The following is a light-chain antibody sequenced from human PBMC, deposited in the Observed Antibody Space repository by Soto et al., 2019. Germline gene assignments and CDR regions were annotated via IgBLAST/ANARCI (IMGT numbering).Light chain of an antibody. CDR3: SSYTRSSTYV. J-gene: IGLJ1*01. CDR1: SSDVGGYNY. CDR2: DVS. V-gene: IGLV2-14*01. Sequence: QSVLTQPASVSGSPGQSITISCTGTSSDVGGYNYVSCYRQHPGRAPKLMIYDVSNRPSGVSNRFSGSKSGNTASLTISGLQAEDEADYYCSSYTRSSTYVFGTGTKVTVL.